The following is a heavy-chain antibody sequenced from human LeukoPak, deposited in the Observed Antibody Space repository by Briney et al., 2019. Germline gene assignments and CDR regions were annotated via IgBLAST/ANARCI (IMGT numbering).Heavy chain of an antibody. Sequence: SQTLSLTCTVSGGSISSGGYYWSWIRQHPGKGLEWIGYTYYSGSTYYNPSLKSRVTISVDTSRNQFSLRLSSVTAADTAVYYCARRSEYHWFDPWGQGTLVTVSS. CDR3: ARRSEYHWFDP. D-gene: IGHD2-2*01. J-gene: IGHJ5*02. CDR2: TYYSGST. CDR1: GGSISSGGYY. V-gene: IGHV4-31*03.